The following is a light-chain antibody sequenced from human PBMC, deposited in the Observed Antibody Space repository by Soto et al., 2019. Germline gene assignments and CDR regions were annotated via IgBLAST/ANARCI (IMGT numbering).Light chain of an antibody. J-gene: IGLJ1*01. CDR2: EVS. CDR3: ISHAGSNSPYV. CDR1: SSDVGGYNY. Sequence: QSALTQPPSASGSPGQSVTISCTGTSSDVGGYNYVSWYQQHPGKAPKLMIYEVSKRPSGVPDRFSGSKSGNTASLTVSGLQAEDEADYFRISHAGSNSPYVFGTGTKLTVL. V-gene: IGLV2-8*01.